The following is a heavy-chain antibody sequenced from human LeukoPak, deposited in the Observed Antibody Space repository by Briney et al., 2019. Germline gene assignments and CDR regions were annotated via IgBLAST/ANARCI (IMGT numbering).Heavy chain of an antibody. D-gene: IGHD2-2*01. J-gene: IGHJ3*02. CDR3: ARELGTNDAFDI. CDR1: GFIFSSYS. V-gene: IGHV3-48*04. Sequence: LSGGSLRLSCVASGFIFSSYSMNWVRQAPGKGLEWISYIRSNSDAIYYADSVKGRFTISRDNAKNSLYLQMNSLRAEDTAVYYCARELGTNDAFDIWGQGTMVTVSS. CDR2: IRSNSDAI.